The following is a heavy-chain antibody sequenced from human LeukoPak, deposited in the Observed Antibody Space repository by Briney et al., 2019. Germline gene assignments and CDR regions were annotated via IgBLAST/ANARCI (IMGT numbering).Heavy chain of an antibody. V-gene: IGHV3-74*01. J-gene: IGHJ6*02. CDR2: IKTDGSDI. CDR1: GFTLSNYY. CDR3: ARVRDCSSTSCPNHYYYYYGMDV. D-gene: IGHD2-2*01. Sequence: GGSLRLSCVASGFTLSNYYMHWVRQPPGKGLVWVSRIKTDGSDINYGDSVKGRFTISRDNAKNTVYLQMNSLGAEDTAVYYCARVRDCSSTSCPNHYYYYYGMDVWGQGTTVTVSS.